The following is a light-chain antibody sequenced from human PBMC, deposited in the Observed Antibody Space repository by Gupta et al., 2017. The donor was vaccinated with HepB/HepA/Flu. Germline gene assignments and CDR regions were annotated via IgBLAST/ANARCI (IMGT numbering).Light chain of an antibody. CDR1: SSNIGTPYG. J-gene: IGLJ1*01. Sequence: QSVLTQPPSVSGAPGQRVTISCTGSSSNIGTPYGVHWYQQLPGTAPKLLIYGNTNRPSGVPDRFSGSKSGTSASLAITGLQAEDEADYYCQSYDSRLRAYVFGSGTTVAVL. CDR2: GNT. CDR3: QSYDSRLRAYV. V-gene: IGLV1-40*01.